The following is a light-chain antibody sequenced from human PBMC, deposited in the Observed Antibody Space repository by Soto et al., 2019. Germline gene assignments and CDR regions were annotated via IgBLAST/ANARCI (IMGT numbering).Light chain of an antibody. J-gene: IGLJ1*01. CDR1: NSDVGGYNY. Sequence: QSVLTQPASVSGSPGQSITISCTGTNSDVGGYNYVSWYQQHPGKAPELMIYEVSHRPSGVSNRSSGSKSDNTASLTISGLQAEDEADYYCSSYTSSSTYVFGTGTKVTVL. CDR2: EVS. CDR3: SSYTSSSTYV. V-gene: IGLV2-14*01.